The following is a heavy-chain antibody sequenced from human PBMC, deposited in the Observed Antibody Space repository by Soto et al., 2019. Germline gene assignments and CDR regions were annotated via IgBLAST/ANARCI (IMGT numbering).Heavy chain of an antibody. CDR3: TRVELRFPQGNYYYYMDV. Sequence: GGSLRLSCTASGFTFGDYAMSWFRQAPGKGLEWVGFIRSKAYGGTTEYAASVKGRFTISRDDSKSIAYLQMNSLKTEDTAVYYCTRVELRFPQGNYYYYMDVWGKGTTVTVSS. V-gene: IGHV3-49*03. D-gene: IGHD3-3*01. CDR1: GFTFGDYA. CDR2: IRSKAYGGTT. J-gene: IGHJ6*03.